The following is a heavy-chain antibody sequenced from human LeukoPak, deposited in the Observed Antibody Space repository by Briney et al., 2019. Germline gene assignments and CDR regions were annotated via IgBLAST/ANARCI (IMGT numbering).Heavy chain of an antibody. D-gene: IGHD1-14*01. CDR2: IGGSGGST. Sequence: GGSLRLSCAASGFTFSSYAMSWVRQAPGKGLEWVSAIGGSGGSTYYADSVKGRFTISRDNSKNTLYLQMNSLRTEDTAVYYCTTVTHFTLGGQGTLVTVSS. J-gene: IGHJ1*01. CDR1: GFTFSSYA. CDR3: TTVTHFTL. V-gene: IGHV3-23*01.